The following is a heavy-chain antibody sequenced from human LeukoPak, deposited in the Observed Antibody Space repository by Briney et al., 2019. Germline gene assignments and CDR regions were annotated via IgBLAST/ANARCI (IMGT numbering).Heavy chain of an antibody. CDR1: GFTFSSYS. CDR2: ISSSSSYI. V-gene: IGHV3-21*01. J-gene: IGHJ6*02. D-gene: IGHD3-10*01. Sequence: GGSLGLSCAASGFTFSSYSMNWVRQAPGKGLEWVSSISSSSSYIYYADSVKGRFTISRDNAKNSLYLQMNSLRAEDTAVYYCARDHYDPGMVRGGPGYYYYGMDVWGQGTTVTVSS. CDR3: ARDHYDPGMVRGGPGYYYYGMDV.